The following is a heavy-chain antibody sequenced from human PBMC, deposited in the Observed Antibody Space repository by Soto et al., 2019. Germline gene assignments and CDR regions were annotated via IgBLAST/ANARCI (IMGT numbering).Heavy chain of an antibody. Sequence: PGGSLRLSCAASGFIFSSFRMHWVRQAPGKGLVWVSRIDGDGSSTNYADSVKGRFTISRDNAKNTLYLQMNSLRAEDTAVYYCARDGGYSGYDYFDYWGQGALVTVSS. V-gene: IGHV3-74*01. J-gene: IGHJ4*02. CDR1: GFIFSSFR. CDR3: ARDGGYSGYDYFDY. D-gene: IGHD5-12*01. CDR2: IDGDGSST.